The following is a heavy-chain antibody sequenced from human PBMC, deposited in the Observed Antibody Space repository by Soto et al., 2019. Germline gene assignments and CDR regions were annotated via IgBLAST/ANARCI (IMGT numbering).Heavy chain of an antibody. J-gene: IGHJ6*02. V-gene: IGHV1-69*02. CDR3: AGDMDYAADYGRDV. D-gene: IGHD4-17*01. Sequence: QVQLVQSGAEVKKPGSSVKVSCKASGGTFSSYTISWVRQAPGQGLEWMGRIIPILGIANYSQQFQGRVSITADKSTSTAYMELRSLRAEDTAVYYCAGDMDYAADYGRDVWGQGTTVTVSS. CDR1: GGTFSSYT. CDR2: IIPILGIA.